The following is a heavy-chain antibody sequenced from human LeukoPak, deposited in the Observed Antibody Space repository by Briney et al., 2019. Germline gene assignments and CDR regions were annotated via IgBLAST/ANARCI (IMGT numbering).Heavy chain of an antibody. CDR1: GGSISSYY. V-gene: IGHV4-59*01. CDR3: ARFKGPMDAFDI. CDR2: IYYSGST. Sequence: SETLSLTCTVSGGSISSYYWNWIRQPPGKGLEWIGYIYYSGSTNYNPSLKSRVTISVDTSKNQFSLKLSSVTAADTAVYYCARFKGPMDAFDIWGQGTMVTVSS. J-gene: IGHJ3*02.